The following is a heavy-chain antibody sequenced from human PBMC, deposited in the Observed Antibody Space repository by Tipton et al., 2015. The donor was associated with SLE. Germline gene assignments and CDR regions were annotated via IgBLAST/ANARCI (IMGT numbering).Heavy chain of an antibody. CDR2: IYTSGST. D-gene: IGHD6-13*01. J-gene: IGHJ4*02. V-gene: IGHV4-4*08. CDR3: ARDGSIAAAGTGSDY. CDR1: GGSISSYY. Sequence: TLSLTCTVSGGSISSYYWSWIRQSPGKGLEWIGYIYTSGSTNYNPSLKSRVTISADTSKNQFSLKLSSVTAADTAVYYCARDGSIAAAGTGSDYWGQGTLVTVSS.